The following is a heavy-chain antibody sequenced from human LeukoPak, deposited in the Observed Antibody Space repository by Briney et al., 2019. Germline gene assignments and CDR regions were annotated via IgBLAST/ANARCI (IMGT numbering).Heavy chain of an antibody. CDR2: IYYSGST. CDR1: GGPISSNSYY. J-gene: IGHJ1*01. D-gene: IGHD4-11*01. CDR3: ARGRLSMTTLFSPSGRYFQH. V-gene: IGHV4-39*01. Sequence: SETLSLTCAVSGGPISSNSYYWGWIRQPPGKGLEWIGSIYYSGSTYYNPSLKSRVTISVDTSKNQFSLKLSSVTAADTAVYYCARGRLSMTTLFSPSGRYFQHWGQGTLVTVSS.